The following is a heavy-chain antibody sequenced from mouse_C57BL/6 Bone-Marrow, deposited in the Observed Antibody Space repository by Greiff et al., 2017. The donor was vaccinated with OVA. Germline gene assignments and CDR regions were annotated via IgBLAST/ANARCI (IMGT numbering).Heavy chain of an antibody. CDR2: SRNKANDYTT. CDR3: ARDAGSSPNWYFDV. V-gene: IGHV7-1*01. J-gene: IGHJ1*03. CDR1: GFTFSDFY. D-gene: IGHD1-1*01. Sequence: EVMLVESGGGLVQSGRSLRLSCATSGFTFSDFYMEWVRQAPGKGLEWIAASRNKANDYTTEYSASVKGRFIVSRDTSQSILYLQMNALRAEDTAIYYCARDAGSSPNWYFDVWGTGTTVTVSS.